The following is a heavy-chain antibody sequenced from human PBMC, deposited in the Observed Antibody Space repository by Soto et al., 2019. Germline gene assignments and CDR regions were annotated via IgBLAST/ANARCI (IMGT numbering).Heavy chain of an antibody. CDR3: ARGRLSTGVVVVAATGRYGMDV. J-gene: IGHJ6*02. D-gene: IGHD2-15*01. CDR2: INHSGST. CDR1: GGAFSGYY. V-gene: IGHV4-34*01. Sequence: SETLSLTCAVYGGAFSGYYWSWIRQPPGKGLEWMGEINHSGSTNYNPSLKSRVTISVDTPKNQFSLKLSSVTAADTAVYYCARGRLSTGVVVVAATGRYGMDVWGQGTTVTVSS.